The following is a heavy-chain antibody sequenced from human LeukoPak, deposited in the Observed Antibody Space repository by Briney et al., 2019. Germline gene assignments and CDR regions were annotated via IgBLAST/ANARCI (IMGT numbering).Heavy chain of an antibody. CDR1: GYTFTIYD. CDR2: MNPNSGNT. Sequence: ASVKVSCKASGYTFTIYDINWVRQATGQGLEWMGWMNPNSGNTGYAQKFQGRVTMTRNTSISTAYMELSSLRSEDTAVYYCARGLHCSGGSCYSSSWFDPWGQGTLVTVSS. V-gene: IGHV1-8*01. J-gene: IGHJ5*02. CDR3: ARGLHCSGGSCYSSSWFDP. D-gene: IGHD2-15*01.